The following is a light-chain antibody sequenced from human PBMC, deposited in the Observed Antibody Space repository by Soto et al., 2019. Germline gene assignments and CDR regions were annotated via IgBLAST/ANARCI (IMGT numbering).Light chain of an antibody. CDR3: QQRSNWPYT. CDR2: DAS. J-gene: IGKJ2*01. V-gene: IGKV3-11*01. CDR1: QSVSSY. Sequence: EIVLTQSPATLSLSPGERVTLSCRARQSVSSYLAWYQQKPGQAPRLLIYDASNRAAGIPARFSGSGSGTDFTLTISSLEPEDVAVYYCQQRSNWPYTFGQGTKLEIK.